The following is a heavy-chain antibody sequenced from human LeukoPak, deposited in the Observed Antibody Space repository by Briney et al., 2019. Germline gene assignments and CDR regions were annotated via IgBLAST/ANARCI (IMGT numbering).Heavy chain of an antibody. V-gene: IGHV3-21*01. D-gene: IGHD3-3*01. CDR2: ISSSSSYI. CDR1: GFTFSSYS. CDR3: ARDTKAPRNYYGMDV. J-gene: IGHJ6*02. Sequence: GGSLRLSCAASGFTFSSYSMNWVRQAPGKGLEWVSSISSSSSYIYYADSVKGRFTISRDNAKNSLYLQMNSLRAEDTAVYYCARDTKAPRNYYGMDVWGQGTTVTVSS.